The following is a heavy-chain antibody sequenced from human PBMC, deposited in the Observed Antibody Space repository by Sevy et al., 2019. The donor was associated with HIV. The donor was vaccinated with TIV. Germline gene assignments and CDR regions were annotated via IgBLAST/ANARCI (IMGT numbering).Heavy chain of an antibody. J-gene: IGHJ3*02. D-gene: IGHD6-6*01. CDR1: GFTFSSSW. CDR3: EARRLTLTEDDAFDI. CDR2: IKGKPEGDTT. V-gene: IGHV3-15*01. Sequence: GGSLRLSCAASGFTFSSSWMTWVRQAPGKGLEWVGRIKGKPEGDTTDYAVTVRCRFTISRDDSKHTLFLQMNSLKTEDTAEYYCEARRLTLTEDDAFDIWGQGTTVTVSS.